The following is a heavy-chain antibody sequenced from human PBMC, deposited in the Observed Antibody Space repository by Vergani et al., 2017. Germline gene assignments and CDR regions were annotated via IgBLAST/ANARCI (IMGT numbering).Heavy chain of an antibody. CDR3: AKRHSGQIGSPHYYYFDY. J-gene: IGHJ4*02. D-gene: IGHD1-26*01. CDR1: GFIFNYYG. CDR2: IRSDGGSE. Sequence: QVHLVESGGGVVQPGGSLRLSCAASGFIFNYYGINWVRQAPGKGLEWVSFIRSDGGSEMYADSVRGRFTISRDNSKNTVSLEMLSLRTEDTAVYYCAKRHSGQIGSPHYYYFDYWGQGTLVTVSS. V-gene: IGHV3-30*02.